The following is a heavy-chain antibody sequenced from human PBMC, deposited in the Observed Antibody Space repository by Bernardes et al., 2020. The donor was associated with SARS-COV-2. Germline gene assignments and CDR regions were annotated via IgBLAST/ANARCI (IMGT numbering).Heavy chain of an antibody. CDR1: GFTFDDYA. Sequence: GGSLRLSCAASGFTFDDYAMHWVRQAPGKGLEWVSLISGDGGSTYYADSVKGRFTISRDNSKNSLYLQMNSLRTEDTALYYCAKVTPYSSGWYSTDYWGQGTLVTVSS. CDR3: AKVTPYSSGWYSTDY. J-gene: IGHJ4*02. V-gene: IGHV3-43*02. D-gene: IGHD6-19*01. CDR2: ISGDGGST.